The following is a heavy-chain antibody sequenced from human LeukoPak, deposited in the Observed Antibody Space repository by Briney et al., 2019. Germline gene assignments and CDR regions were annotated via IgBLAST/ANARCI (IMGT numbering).Heavy chain of an antibody. Sequence: GGSLRLSCAASGFTFSSYAMSWVRQAPGKGLEWVSTISSGGGSTYYADSVKGRFTISRDESKNTLYQQLNSLRAEDTAAYYCAKDYCSGGACYFFDYWAQRTLVTVSS. V-gene: IGHV3-23*01. CDR1: GFTFSSYA. CDR2: ISSGGGST. CDR3: AKDYCSGGACYFFDY. D-gene: IGHD2-15*01. J-gene: IGHJ4*02.